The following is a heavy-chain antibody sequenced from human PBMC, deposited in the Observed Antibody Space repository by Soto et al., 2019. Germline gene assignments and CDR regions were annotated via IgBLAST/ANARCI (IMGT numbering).Heavy chain of an antibody. J-gene: IGHJ6*02. D-gene: IGHD3-10*01. CDR3: ARHSYGSGSYHYYGMDV. CDR1: GYSFTSYW. Sequence: PGESLKISCMGSGYSFTSYWIGWVRQMPGKGLEWMGITYPGDSDTRYSPSFQGQVTISADKSISTAYLQWSSLKASDTAMYYCARHSYGSGSYHYYGMDVWGQGTTVTVSS. CDR2: TYPGDSDT. V-gene: IGHV5-51*01.